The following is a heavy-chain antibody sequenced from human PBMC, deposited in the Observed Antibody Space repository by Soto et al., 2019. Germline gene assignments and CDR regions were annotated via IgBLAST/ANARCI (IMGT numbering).Heavy chain of an antibody. CDR1: GGTFSSYA. CDR3: ARDGQLTYNWFDP. V-gene: IGHV1-69*13. Sequence: ASVKVSCKASGGTFSSYAISWVRQAPGQGLEWMGGIIPIFGTANYAQKFQGRVTITADESTSTAYMELRSLRSDDTAVYYCARDGQLTYNWFDPWGQGTLVTVSS. D-gene: IGHD2-2*01. J-gene: IGHJ5*02. CDR2: IIPIFGTA.